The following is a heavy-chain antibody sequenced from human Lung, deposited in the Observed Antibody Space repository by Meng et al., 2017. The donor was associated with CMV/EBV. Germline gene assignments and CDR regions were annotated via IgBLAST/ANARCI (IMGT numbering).Heavy chain of an antibody. CDR2: IRFDGTNK. V-gene: IGHV3-30*02. CDR3: AKRGDSSGTYAMDV. CDR1: GFTFSSYA. Sequence: GGSXRLSCAASGFTFSSYAMHWVRQAPGKGLEWVANIRFDGTNKYHADSVKGRFTISRDNSKNTLYLQMNSLRAEDTAVYYCAKRGDSSGTYAMDVWGQGTTVTAP. D-gene: IGHD3-22*01. J-gene: IGHJ6*02.